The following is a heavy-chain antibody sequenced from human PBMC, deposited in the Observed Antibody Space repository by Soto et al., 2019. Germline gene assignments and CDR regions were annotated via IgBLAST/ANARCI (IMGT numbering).Heavy chain of an antibody. CDR3: ARQVPAAIRLGWCDP. V-gene: IGHV4-39*01. CDR2: IYYSGTT. D-gene: IGHD2-2*02. CDR1: GGSISRSIYY. Sequence: LSLTCTVSGGSISRSIYYWGWICQPPGKGLEWIGSIYYSGTTYYRPSLKSRVTISVDTSKNQFSLKLSSVPPADTAVSYCARQVPAAIRLGWCDPWGQGPLVTVCS. J-gene: IGHJ5*02.